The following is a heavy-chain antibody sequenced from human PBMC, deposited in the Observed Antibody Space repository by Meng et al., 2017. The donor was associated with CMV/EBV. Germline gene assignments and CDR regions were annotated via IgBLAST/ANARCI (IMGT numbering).Heavy chain of an antibody. CDR3: ARGGNWFDP. V-gene: IGHV4-34*01. J-gene: IGHJ5*02. Sequence: QGKLQQWGAGQLKPSEILSLTCAVYGGSCSGYYWSWIRQHPGKGLEWIGEINHSGSTNYNPSLKSRVTISVDTSKNQFSLKLSSVTAADTAVYYCARGGNWFDPWGQGTLVTVSS. CDR1: GGSCSGYY. CDR2: INHSGST.